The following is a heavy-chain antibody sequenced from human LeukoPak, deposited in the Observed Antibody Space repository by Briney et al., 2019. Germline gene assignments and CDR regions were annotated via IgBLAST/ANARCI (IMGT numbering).Heavy chain of an antibody. D-gene: IGHD4-11*01. Sequence: SQTLSLTCAVSGGSIISGGYSWSWIRQPPGKGLEWIGYIYHSGSTYYNPSLKSRVTISVDRSKNQFSLKLSSVTAADTAVYYCARLLGGYSNYYYFGMDVWGQGTTLTVSS. CDR2: IYHSGST. CDR1: GGSIISGGYS. J-gene: IGHJ6*02. V-gene: IGHV4-30-2*01. CDR3: ARLLGGYSNYYYFGMDV.